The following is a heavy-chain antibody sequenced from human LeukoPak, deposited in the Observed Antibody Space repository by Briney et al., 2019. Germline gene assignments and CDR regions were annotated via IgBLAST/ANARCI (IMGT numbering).Heavy chain of an antibody. CDR1: GYTFTSYD. V-gene: IGHV1-8*03. D-gene: IGHD3-3*01. J-gene: IGHJ4*02. CDR3: ARGKSRWSGYSFDY. CDR2: MNPNSGNT. Sequence: GASVKVSCKASGYTFTSYDINWVRQATGQGLEWMGWMNPNSGNTGYAQKFQGRVTITRNTSIGTAYMELSSLRSEDTAVYYCARGKSRWSGYSFDYWGQGTLVTVSS.